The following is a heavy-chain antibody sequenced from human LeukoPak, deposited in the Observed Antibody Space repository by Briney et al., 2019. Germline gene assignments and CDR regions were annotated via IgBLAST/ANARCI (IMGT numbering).Heavy chain of an antibody. J-gene: IGHJ4*02. CDR1: GFSLTTSEVG. Sequence: SGPTLVNPTQTLTLTCTFSGFSLTTSEVGVGWIRQPPGKALGWLALIYWNGDKRYSPSLKSRLTITKDTSKNQVVLTMTNMDPVDTATYYCARLVDYYDSGGYYADYWGQGILVTVSS. CDR2: IYWNGDK. CDR3: ARLVDYYDSGGYYADY. V-gene: IGHV2-5*01. D-gene: IGHD3-22*01.